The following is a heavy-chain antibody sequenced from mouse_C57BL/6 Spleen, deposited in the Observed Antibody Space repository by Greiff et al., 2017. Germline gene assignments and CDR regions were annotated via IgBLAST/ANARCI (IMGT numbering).Heavy chain of an antibody. Sequence: EVQLQESGPELVKPGASVKIPCKASGYTFTDYNMDWVKQSHGKSLEWIGDINPNNGGTIYNQKFKGKATLTVDKSSSTAYMELRSLTSEDTAVYYGARDSSGYDPFAYWGQGTLVTVSA. D-gene: IGHD3-2*02. V-gene: IGHV1-18*01. CDR2: INPNNGGT. CDR1: GYTFTDYN. CDR3: ARDSSGYDPFAY. J-gene: IGHJ3*01.